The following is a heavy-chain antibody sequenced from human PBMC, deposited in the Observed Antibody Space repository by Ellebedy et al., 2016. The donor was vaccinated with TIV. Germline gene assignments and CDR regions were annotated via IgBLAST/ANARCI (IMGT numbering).Heavy chain of an antibody. Sequence: GGSLRLSCAASGFTFGRFAMHWVPHAPGKGLEWLSVLSGDGGNSYSAASVKGRFTITRDNFKNTLFLQVNRLRAEDTAVYYCAKGSSSGFNYDRVGFQYWGQGTLVTVSS. CDR1: GFTFGRFA. CDR2: LSGDGGNS. V-gene: IGHV3-23*01. J-gene: IGHJ4*02. D-gene: IGHD3-22*01. CDR3: AKGSSSGFNYDRVGFQY.